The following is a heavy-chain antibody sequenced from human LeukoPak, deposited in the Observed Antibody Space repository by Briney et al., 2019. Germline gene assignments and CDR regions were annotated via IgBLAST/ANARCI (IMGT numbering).Heavy chain of an antibody. J-gene: IGHJ4*02. D-gene: IGHD4-17*01. CDR3: ARATDDYGDYVVEFDY. V-gene: IGHV1-69*05. Sequence: GASVKVSCKASGGTFSSYAISWVRQAPGQGLEWMGRIIPIFGTAYYAQKFQGRVTITTDESTSTAYMELSSLRSEDTAVYYCARATDDYGDYVVEFDYWGQGTLVTVSS. CDR1: GGTFSSYA. CDR2: IIPIFGTA.